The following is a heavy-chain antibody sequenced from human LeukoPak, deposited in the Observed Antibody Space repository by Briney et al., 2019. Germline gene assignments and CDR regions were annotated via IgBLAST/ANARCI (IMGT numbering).Heavy chain of an antibody. V-gene: IGHV4-31*03. CDR1: GDSISSDTYS. J-gene: IGHJ4*02. CDR2: IYHSGNT. Sequence: SETLSLTCTVSGDSISSDTYSWHWIRQHPGKGLEWIGYIYHSGNTCYNPSLKSRVTISVDTSKRQFFLNLNSVTAADTAIYHCVRSPVRGYYFDFWGQGALVTVPS. CDR3: VRSPVRGYYFDF. D-gene: IGHD2-15*01.